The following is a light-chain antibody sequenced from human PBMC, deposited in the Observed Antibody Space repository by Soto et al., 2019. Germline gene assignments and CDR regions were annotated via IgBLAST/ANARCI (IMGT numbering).Light chain of an antibody. V-gene: IGKV3-20*01. Sequence: EIVLTQSPGTLSSSPGERATLSCRASQSVSSSYLAWYQQKPGQAPRLLIYGASSRATGIPDRFSGSGSGTDFTLTISRLEPEDFAVYYCQHYGSSPFTFGGGTNVEIK. J-gene: IGKJ4*01. CDR3: QHYGSSPFT. CDR2: GAS. CDR1: QSVSSSY.